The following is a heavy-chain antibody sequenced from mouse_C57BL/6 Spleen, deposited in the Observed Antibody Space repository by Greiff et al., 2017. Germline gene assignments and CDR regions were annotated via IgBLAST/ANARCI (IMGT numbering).Heavy chain of an antibody. CDR3: TGSTYYAMDY. CDR1: GFNIKDDY. D-gene: IGHD1-1*01. Sequence: VQLQQSGAELVRPGASVKLSRTASGFNIKDDYMHWVKQRPEQGLEWIGWIDPENGDTEYASKFQGKATITADTSSNTAYLQLSSLTSEDTAVYYCTGSTYYAMDYWGQGTSVTVSS. J-gene: IGHJ4*01. CDR2: IDPENGDT. V-gene: IGHV14-4*01.